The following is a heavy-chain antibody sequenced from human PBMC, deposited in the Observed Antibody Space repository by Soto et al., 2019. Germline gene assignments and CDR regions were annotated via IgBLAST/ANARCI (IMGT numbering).Heavy chain of an antibody. V-gene: IGHV3-33*01. D-gene: IGHD2-2*01. CDR2: IWYDGSNK. CDR3: ARVIYCISTSCYDLDY. CDR1: GFTFSSYG. Sequence: GGSLRLSCAASGFTFSSYGMHWVRQAPGKGLEWVAVIWYDGSNKYYADSVKGRFTISRDNSKNTLYLQMNSLRAEDTAVYYCARVIYCISTSCYDLDYWGQGTLVTVSS. J-gene: IGHJ4*02.